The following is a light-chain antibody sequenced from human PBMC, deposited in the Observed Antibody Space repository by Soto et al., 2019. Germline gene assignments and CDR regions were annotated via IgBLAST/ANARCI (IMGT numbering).Light chain of an antibody. V-gene: IGLV2-14*03. CDR3: CSYTTSSLLGYV. CDR2: DVS. J-gene: IGLJ1*01. CDR1: SSDVGGYNY. Sequence: QSVLTQPASVSGSPGQSITISCTGTSSDVGGYNYVSWYQQHPGKAPQLMIYDVSNRPSGVSTRFAGSKSGNTASLTISGLQAEDEADYYCCSYTTSSLLGYVFGTGTKVTV.